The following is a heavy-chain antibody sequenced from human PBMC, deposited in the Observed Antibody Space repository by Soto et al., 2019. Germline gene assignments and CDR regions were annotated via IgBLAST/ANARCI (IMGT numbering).Heavy chain of an antibody. CDR1: GFTFSSYA. V-gene: IGHV3-23*01. J-gene: IGHJ5*02. CDR3: AKGGHIVVVTATKYNWFDP. D-gene: IGHD2-21*02. Sequence: PGGSLRLSCAASGFTFSSYAMSWVRQAPGKGLEWVSAISGSGGSTYYADPVKGRFTISRDNSKNTLYLQMNSLRAEDTAVYYCAKGGHIVVVTATKYNWFDPWGQGTLVTVSS. CDR2: ISGSGGST.